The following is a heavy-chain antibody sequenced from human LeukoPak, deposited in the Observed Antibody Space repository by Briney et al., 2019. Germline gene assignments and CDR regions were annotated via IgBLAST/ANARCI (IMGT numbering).Heavy chain of an antibody. Sequence: GGSLRLSCAASGFTFRTYEMTLVRQAPGKGLEGVSHISTIGSTINYADAVKGRFTISRDNAKNSLYLQMNSLRAEDTAVYYCARGGSYFVHWGQGTLVTVSS. CDR2: ISTIGSTI. D-gene: IGHD3-16*01. V-gene: IGHV3-48*03. J-gene: IGHJ4*02. CDR1: GFTFRTYE. CDR3: ARGGSYFVH.